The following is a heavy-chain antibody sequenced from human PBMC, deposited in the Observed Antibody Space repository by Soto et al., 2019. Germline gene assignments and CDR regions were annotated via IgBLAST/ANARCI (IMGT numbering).Heavy chain of an antibody. J-gene: IGHJ4*02. V-gene: IGHV3-23*01. Sequence: PGGSLRLSCAASGFTFSSYVMSWVRQAPGKGLEWVSGVTGDSVNTYYADPVKGRLTISRDNSRNTLYLQMNSLRAEDTAVYYCAKDLTIGYSYGYLDYWGQGTLVTVSS. D-gene: IGHD5-18*01. CDR3: AKDLTIGYSYGYLDY. CDR2: VTGDSVNT. CDR1: GFTFSSYV.